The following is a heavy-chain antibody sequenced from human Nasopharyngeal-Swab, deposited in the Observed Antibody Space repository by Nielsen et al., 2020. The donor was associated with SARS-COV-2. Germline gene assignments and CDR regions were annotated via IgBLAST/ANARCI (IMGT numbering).Heavy chain of an antibody. V-gene: IGHV3-30*03. J-gene: IGHJ4*02. CDR3: ARDPSYYYGSGIDY. Sequence: GESLKISCAASGFTFSSYGMHWVRQAPGKGLEWVAVISYDGSNKYYADSVKGRFTISRDNSKNTLYLQMNSLRDEDTAVYYCARDPSYYYGSGIDYWGQGTLVTVSS. CDR2: ISYDGSNK. D-gene: IGHD3-10*01. CDR1: GFTFSSYG.